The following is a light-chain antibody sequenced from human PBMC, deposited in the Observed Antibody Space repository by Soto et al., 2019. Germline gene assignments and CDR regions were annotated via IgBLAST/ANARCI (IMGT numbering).Light chain of an antibody. V-gene: IGLV2-23*02. J-gene: IGLJ3*02. CDR3: CSYAGSSTWV. CDR2: EVS. Sequence: QSALTQPASVPGSPGQSITISCTGTSSDVGSYNLVSWYQQHPGKAPKLMIYEVSKRPSGVSNRFSCSKSGNTASLTISGLQAEDEADYYCCSYAGSSTWVFGGGTKLTV. CDR1: SSDVGSYNL.